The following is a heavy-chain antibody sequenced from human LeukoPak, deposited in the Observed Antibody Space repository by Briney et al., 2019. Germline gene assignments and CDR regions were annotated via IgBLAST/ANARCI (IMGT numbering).Heavy chain of an antibody. J-gene: IGHJ4*02. Sequence: GGSLRLSCAASGFIFSSYGMHWVRQAPGKGLEWVAFIRYDGIKKYYADSVKGRFTISRDNSKNTLYLQMNSLRAEDTAVYYCARGSKSYGDYIRSRIHYFDYWGQGTLVTVSS. D-gene: IGHD4-17*01. V-gene: IGHV3-30*02. CDR2: IRYDGIKK. CDR3: ARGSKSYGDYIRSRIHYFDY. CDR1: GFIFSSYG.